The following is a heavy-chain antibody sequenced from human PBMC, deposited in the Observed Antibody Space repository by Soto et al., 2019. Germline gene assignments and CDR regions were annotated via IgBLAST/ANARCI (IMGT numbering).Heavy chain of an antibody. CDR1: GYTFTSYC. V-gene: IGHV1-18*01. Sequence: ASVKVSCKASGYTFTSYCISWVRQAPGQGLEWMGWISAYNGNANYAQKFQGRVAMTTDTSTSAAYMELRSLTSDDTALYYCARVHSYCTSTSCLDYWGQGTLVTVSS. J-gene: IGHJ4*02. CDR2: ISAYNGNA. D-gene: IGHD2-2*01. CDR3: ARVHSYCTSTSCLDY.